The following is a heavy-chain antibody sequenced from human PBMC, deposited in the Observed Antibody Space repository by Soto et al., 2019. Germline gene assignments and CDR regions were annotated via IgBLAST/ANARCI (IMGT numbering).Heavy chain of an antibody. V-gene: IGHV1-2*02. CDR3: ARPPGYVPDWYYFDT. CDR2: LSPTTGGT. Sequence: ASVKVSCKTSGNTLTSFYIHWVRQAPGQGLEWVGRLSPTTGGTNYAQHFQGRVTVTWDMSTFTAYMELSSLIYEDTAVYYCARPPGYVPDWYYFDTWGQGTQVTVSS. CDR1: GNTLTSFY. J-gene: IGHJ4*02. D-gene: IGHD3-9*01.